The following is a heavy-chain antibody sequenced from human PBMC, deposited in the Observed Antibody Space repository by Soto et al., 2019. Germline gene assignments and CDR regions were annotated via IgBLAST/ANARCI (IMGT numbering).Heavy chain of an antibody. CDR2: IYPGDSDT. D-gene: IGHD3-16*01. CDR1: GYTFTSYW. J-gene: IGHJ5*01. V-gene: IGHV5-51*01. Sequence: GESLKISCQASGYTFTSYWIAWVRQKPGEGLEWMGIIYPGDSDTRNSPSFHGQITISADKSTNTVYLQWRSLKASDTAMYYCARSPRGNEFNAYAWFDYWAQGTPVTVSS. CDR3: ARSPRGNEFNAYAWFDY.